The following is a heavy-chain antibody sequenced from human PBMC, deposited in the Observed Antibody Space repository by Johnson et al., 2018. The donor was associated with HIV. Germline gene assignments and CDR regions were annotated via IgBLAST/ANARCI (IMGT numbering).Heavy chain of an antibody. V-gene: IGHV3-30-3*01. CDR2: ISSDVSNK. D-gene: IGHD1-26*01. CDR1: GFTFSSFA. CDR3: ARDSDKWELRPGAFDI. Sequence: QVQLVESGGGVVQPGRSLRPSCAASGFTFSSFAMHWVRQAPGKGLEWVAVISSDVSNKYYADSVTGRFTISRDNSKNTLYLQMNSLRAEDTAVYYCARDSDKWELRPGAFDIWGQGTMVTVSS. J-gene: IGHJ3*02.